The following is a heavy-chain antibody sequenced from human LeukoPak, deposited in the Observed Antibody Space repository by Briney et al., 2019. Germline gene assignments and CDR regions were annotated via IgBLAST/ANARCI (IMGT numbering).Heavy chain of an antibody. CDR3: ARETYYGSGSYLLDAFDI. CDR1: GGSISSGDYY. V-gene: IGHV4-39*07. Sequence: SQTLSLTCTVSGGSISSGDYYWGWIRQPPGKGLEWIGSIYYSGSTYYNPSLKSRVTISVDTSKNQFSLKLSSVTAADTAVYYCARETYYGSGSYLLDAFDIWGQGTMVTVSS. CDR2: IYYSGST. J-gene: IGHJ3*02. D-gene: IGHD3-10*01.